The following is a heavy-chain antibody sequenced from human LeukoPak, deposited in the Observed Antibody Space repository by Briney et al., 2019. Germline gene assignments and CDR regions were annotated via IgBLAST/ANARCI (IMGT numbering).Heavy chain of an antibody. CDR2: LSHSGSS. CDR3: ARARYANAWYAFDV. Sequence: PSETLSLTCTVSGGSVSSYYWSWIRRPPGRGLEWIAYLSHSGSSDSNPSLTSRVTTLVDTSKNQFSLKLTSVTAADTAVYYCARARYANAWYAFDVWGHGTMVTVSS. CDR1: GGSVSSYY. V-gene: IGHV4-59*02. J-gene: IGHJ3*01. D-gene: IGHD2-2*01.